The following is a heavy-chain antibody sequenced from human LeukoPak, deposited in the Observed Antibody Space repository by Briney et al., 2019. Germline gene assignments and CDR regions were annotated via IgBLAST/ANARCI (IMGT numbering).Heavy chain of an antibody. D-gene: IGHD3-22*01. CDR3: ARGVGYYDSSGYYYGWYFDY. Sequence: ASVKVSCKASGGTFNSYAISWVRQAPGQGLEWMGRIIPILGTANYAQKFQGRVTITTDESTSTAYMELSSLRSEGTAVYYCARGVGYYDSSGYYYGWYFDYWGQGTLVTVSS. CDR2: IIPILGTA. V-gene: IGHV1-69*11. CDR1: GGTFNSYA. J-gene: IGHJ4*02.